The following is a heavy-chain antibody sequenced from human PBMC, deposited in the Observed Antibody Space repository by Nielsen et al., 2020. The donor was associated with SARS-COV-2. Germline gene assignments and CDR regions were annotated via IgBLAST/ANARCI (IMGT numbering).Heavy chain of an antibody. D-gene: IGHD2-15*01. CDR3: ARGLRAASYAFDI. CDR1: GGTFSSYA. V-gene: IGHV1-69*13. J-gene: IGHJ3*02. Sequence: SVKVSCKASGGTFSSYAISWVRQAPGQGLEWMGGIIPIFGTANYAQKFQGRVTITADESTSTAYMELSSLRSEDTAVYYCARGLRAASYAFDIGGQGTMVTVSS. CDR2: IIPIFGTA.